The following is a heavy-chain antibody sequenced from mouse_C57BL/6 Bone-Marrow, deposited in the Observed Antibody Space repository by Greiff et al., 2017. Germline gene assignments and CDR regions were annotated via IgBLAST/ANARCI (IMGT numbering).Heavy chain of an antibody. J-gene: IGHJ3*01. CDR3: LYSNFFWFAY. CDR1: GYTFTSYW. V-gene: IGHV1-5*01. Sequence: EVQLQQSGPVLARPGASVKMSCKTSGYTFTSYWMHWVKQRPGQGLEWIGAIYPGNSDTSYNQKFKGKAKLTAVTSASTAYMELSSLTNEDSAVYYCLYSNFFWFAYWGQGTLVTVSA. D-gene: IGHD2-5*01. CDR2: IYPGNSDT.